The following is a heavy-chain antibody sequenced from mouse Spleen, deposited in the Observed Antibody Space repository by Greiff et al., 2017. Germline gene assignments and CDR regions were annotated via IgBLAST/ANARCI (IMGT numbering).Heavy chain of an antibody. D-gene: IGHD2-3*01. Sequence: EVKLVESGGGLVKPGGSLKLSCAASGFTFSSYAMSWVRQTPEKRLEWVATISDGGSYTYYPDNVKGRFTISRDNAKNNLYLQMSHLKSEDTAMYYCARWGGYYDYYWGQGTLVTVSA. CDR3: ARWGGYYDYY. J-gene: IGHJ3*01. CDR1: GFTFSSYA. CDR2: ISDGGSYT. V-gene: IGHV5-4*03.